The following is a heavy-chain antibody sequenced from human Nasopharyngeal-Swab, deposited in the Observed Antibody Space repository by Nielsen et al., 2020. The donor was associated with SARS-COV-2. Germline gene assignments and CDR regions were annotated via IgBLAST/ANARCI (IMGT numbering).Heavy chain of an antibody. CDR3: ARDLSPYCSSTSCYTRGIDY. V-gene: IGHV1-46*01. D-gene: IGHD2-2*02. Sequence: ASVKVSCKASGYTFTSYYMHWVRQAPGQGLEWMGIINPSGGSTSYAQKFQGRVTMTRDTSTSTVYMELSSLRAEDTAVYYCARDLSPYCSSTSCYTRGIDYWGQGTLVTVSS. CDR1: GYTFTSYY. J-gene: IGHJ4*02. CDR2: INPSGGST.